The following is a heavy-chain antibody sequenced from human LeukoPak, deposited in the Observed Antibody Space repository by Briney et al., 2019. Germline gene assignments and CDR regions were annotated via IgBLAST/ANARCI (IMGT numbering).Heavy chain of an antibody. CDR3: AKRGGDGVDY. CDR1: GGSISSGDYY. J-gene: IGHJ4*02. CDR2: IYYSGST. V-gene: IGHV4-30-4*01. D-gene: IGHD3-16*01. Sequence: SETLSLTCTVSGGSISSGDYYWSWIRQPPGKGLEWIGYIYYSGSTYYNPSLKSRVTISVDTSKNQFSLKLSSVTAADTTMYYCAKRGGDGVDYWGQGTLVTVSS.